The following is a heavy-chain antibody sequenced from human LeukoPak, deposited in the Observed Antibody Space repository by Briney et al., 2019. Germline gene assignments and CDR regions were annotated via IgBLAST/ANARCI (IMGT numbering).Heavy chain of an antibody. J-gene: IGHJ4*02. CDR3: ARGTGTRVAPYYFDH. V-gene: IGHV3-30*03. CDR1: GFTFSSYA. D-gene: IGHD1-1*01. CDR2: ISYDGNNK. Sequence: GGSLRLSCTASGFTFSSYAMSWVRQAPGKGLEWVAVISYDGNNKYYADSVKGRLTISRDNPKNTLYLQVNSLRTEDMAMYYCARGTGTRVAPYYFDHWGQGTLVTVSS.